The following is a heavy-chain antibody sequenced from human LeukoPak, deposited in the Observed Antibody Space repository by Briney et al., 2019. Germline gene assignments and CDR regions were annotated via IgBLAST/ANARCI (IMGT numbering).Heavy chain of an antibody. CDR2: IYHSGST. CDR3: ARIVTMVRGATLYWFDP. Sequence: SETLSLTCSVSGGSISGYYWGWIRQPPGKGLEWIGSIYHSGSTYYNPSLKSRVTISVDTSKNQFSLKLSSVTAADTAVYYCARIVTMVRGATLYWFDPWGQGTLVTISS. CDR1: GGSISGYY. J-gene: IGHJ5*02. D-gene: IGHD3-10*01. V-gene: IGHV4-38-2*02.